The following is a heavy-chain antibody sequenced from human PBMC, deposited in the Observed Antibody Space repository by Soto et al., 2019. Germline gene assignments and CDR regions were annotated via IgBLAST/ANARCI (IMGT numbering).Heavy chain of an antibody. D-gene: IGHD3-10*01. V-gene: IGHV4-59*08. CDR1: GGSISSYY. J-gene: IGHJ6*02. Sequence: QVQLQESGPGLVKPSETLSLSCTVSGGSISSYYWSWFRQSPGKRMEWIGYVHHSWGSSYNPSLQSRLAISLVTIKRQFPPTVTSVTATATAVYYGTRQGFVPLHGLVDVWGQWTTVTVSS. CDR2: VHHSWGS. CDR3: TRQGFVPLHGLVDV.